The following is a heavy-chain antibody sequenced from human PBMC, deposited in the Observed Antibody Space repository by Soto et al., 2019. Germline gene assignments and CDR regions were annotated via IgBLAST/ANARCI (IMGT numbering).Heavy chain of an antibody. D-gene: IGHD3-22*01. CDR2: ISAYNGNT. V-gene: IGHV1-18*04. CDR3: AREGQYYDSSGYSYNWFDH. Sequence: ASVKVSCKASGYTFTSYGISWVRQAPGQGLEWMGWISAYNGNTNYAQKLQGRVTMTTDTSTSTAYMELRRPRSDDTAVYYCAREGQYYDSSGYSYNWFDHWRQGTLLTVSS. CDR1: GYTFTSYG. J-gene: IGHJ5*02.